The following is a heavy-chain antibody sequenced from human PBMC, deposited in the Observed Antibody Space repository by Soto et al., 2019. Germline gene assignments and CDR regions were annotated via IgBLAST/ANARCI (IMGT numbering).Heavy chain of an antibody. CDR1: GYTFTSYA. J-gene: IGHJ6*02. CDR2: INAGNGNT. V-gene: IGHV1-3*01. CDR3: ARLVGYYAPLDV. D-gene: IGHD2-8*02. Sequence: ASVKVSCKASGYTFTSYAMHWVRQAPGQRLEWMGWINAGNGNTKYSQKFQGRVTITRDTSASTAYMELSSLRSEDTAVYYCARLVGYYAPLDVGGQGTTVTVS.